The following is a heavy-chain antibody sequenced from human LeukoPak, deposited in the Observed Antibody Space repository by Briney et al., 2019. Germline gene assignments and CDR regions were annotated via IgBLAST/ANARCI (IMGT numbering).Heavy chain of an antibody. CDR3: AIPGSHYYPAPLDF. CDR2: ISGDGT. D-gene: IGHD1-26*01. CDR1: GFTFSVYG. Sequence: GGSLRLSCAASGFTFSVYGMSWVRQAPGKGLEWVSAISGDGTYYADSVKGRFTISRDNSKNTLFLQMSSLRAEDTALYYCAIPGSHYYPAPLDFWGQGTLVTVSS. J-gene: IGHJ4*02. V-gene: IGHV3-23*01.